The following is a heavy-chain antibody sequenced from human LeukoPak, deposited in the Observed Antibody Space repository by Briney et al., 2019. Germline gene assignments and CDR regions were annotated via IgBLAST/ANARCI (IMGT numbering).Heavy chain of an antibody. CDR1: GFTFSSYW. CDR2: INSDGSST. D-gene: IGHD3-10*01. Sequence: GGSLRLSCAASGFTFSSYWMHWVRQAPGKGRVWVSRINSDGSSTSYADSVKGRFTISRDNAKNTLYLQMNSLRAEDTAVYYCARSHYLSYWGQGTLVTVSS. CDR3: ARSHYLSY. V-gene: IGHV3-74*01. J-gene: IGHJ4*02.